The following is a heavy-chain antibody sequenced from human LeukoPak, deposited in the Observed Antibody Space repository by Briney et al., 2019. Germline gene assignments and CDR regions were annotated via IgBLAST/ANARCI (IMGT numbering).Heavy chain of an antibody. Sequence: PGGSLRLSCAASGFTVSSNYMSWVRQAPGKGLEWVSVIYSGGSTYYADSVEGRFTISRDNSKNTLYLQMNSLRAEDTAVYYCARGGVYYYDSSGYVDYWGQGTLVTVSS. CDR3: ARGGVYYYDSSGYVDY. CDR2: IYSGGST. V-gene: IGHV3-53*01. CDR1: GFTVSSNY. J-gene: IGHJ4*02. D-gene: IGHD3-22*01.